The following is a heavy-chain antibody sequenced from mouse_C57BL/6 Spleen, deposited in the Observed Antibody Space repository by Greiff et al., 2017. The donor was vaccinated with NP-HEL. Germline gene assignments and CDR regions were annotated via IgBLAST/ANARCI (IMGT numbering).Heavy chain of an antibody. V-gene: IGHV14-2*01. D-gene: IGHD1-1*01. CDR3: ARCYGRSPHWYVDV. J-gene: IGHJ1*01. CDR2: IDPEDGET. Sequence: EVQLQQSGAELVKPGASVKLSCTASGLNIKDYYMHWVKQRTEQGLEWIGRIDPEDGETKYDPKFQGKATITADTSSNTAYLQLSSLTSDDTAVYFWARCYGRSPHWYVDVWGSGTTVTVSS. CDR1: GLNIKDYY.